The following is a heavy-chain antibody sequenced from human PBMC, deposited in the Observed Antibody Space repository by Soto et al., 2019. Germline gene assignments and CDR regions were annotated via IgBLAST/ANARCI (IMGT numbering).Heavy chain of an antibody. CDR2: IYGGLTT. CDR1: WFTVSSTY. Sequence: GGSLRLSCAASWFTVSSTYMTWVRQAPGKGLEWVSVIYGGLTTSYADSVKGRFTISRDNSKNTVFLQMNSLRGEDTAVYYCARDRIEAAGTPRFNYYYGMDVWGQGATVTVSS. J-gene: IGHJ6*02. CDR3: ARDRIEAAGTPRFNYYYGMDV. V-gene: IGHV3-53*01. D-gene: IGHD6-13*01.